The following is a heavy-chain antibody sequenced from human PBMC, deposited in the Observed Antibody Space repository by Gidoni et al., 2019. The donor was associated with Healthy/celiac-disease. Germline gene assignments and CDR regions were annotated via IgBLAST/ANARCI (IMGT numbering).Heavy chain of an antibody. V-gene: IGHV3-23*01. J-gene: IGHJ4*02. D-gene: IGHD2-2*01. CDR3: AKDAYVVPAAIAH. Sequence: EVQLLESGGVLVQPGGSLRLSCASSGFTFSSSAMSWVRQSPGKGLEWVSASSGSGGSTYYEDSVKGRFTISRDNSKNTLYLQMNSLRAEDTAVYYCAKDAYVVPAAIAHWGQGTLVTVSS. CDR2: SSGSGGST. CDR1: GFTFSSSA.